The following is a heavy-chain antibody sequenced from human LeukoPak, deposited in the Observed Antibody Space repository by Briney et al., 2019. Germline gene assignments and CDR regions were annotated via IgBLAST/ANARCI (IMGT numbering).Heavy chain of an antibody. CDR2: ISGSGGST. Sequence: GGSLRLSCAASGFTFSSYAMSWVRQAPGKGLEWVSAISGSGGSTYYADSVKGRFTISRDNSKNTLYLQMNSLRAEDTAVYYCAKDQAVAGKGWYFDYWGQGTLVTVPS. J-gene: IGHJ4*02. V-gene: IGHV3-23*01. CDR3: AKDQAVAGKGWYFDY. CDR1: GFTFSSYA. D-gene: IGHD6-19*01.